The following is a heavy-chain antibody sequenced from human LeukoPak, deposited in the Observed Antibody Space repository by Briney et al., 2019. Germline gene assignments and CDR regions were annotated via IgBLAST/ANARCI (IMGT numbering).Heavy chain of an antibody. CDR1: GFTFSSYS. V-gene: IGHV3-23*01. Sequence: PGGSLRLSCKASGFTFSSYSMTWVRQAPGKGLEWVAAMGGSGDSPKYADSVKGRFTMSRDSWRNRVYLQLNRLRPDDTDVSSCARDWSADYWGQGTLVPVSS. CDR3: ARDWSADY. CDR2: MGGSGDSP. J-gene: IGHJ4*02.